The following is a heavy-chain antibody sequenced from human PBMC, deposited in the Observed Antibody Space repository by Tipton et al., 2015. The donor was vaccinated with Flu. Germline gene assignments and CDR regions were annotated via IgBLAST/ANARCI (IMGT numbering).Heavy chain of an antibody. CDR2: INHSGST. V-gene: IGHV4-34*01. Sequence: TLSLTCAVYGGSFSGYYWSWIRQPPGKGLEWIGEINHSGSTNYNPSLKSRVTISVDMSKNQFSLKLSSVTAADTAVYYCARGGPITMVRGVMRGDYWGQGTLVTVSS. J-gene: IGHJ4*02. CDR3: ARGGPITMVRGVMRGDY. D-gene: IGHD3-10*01. CDR1: GGSFSGYY.